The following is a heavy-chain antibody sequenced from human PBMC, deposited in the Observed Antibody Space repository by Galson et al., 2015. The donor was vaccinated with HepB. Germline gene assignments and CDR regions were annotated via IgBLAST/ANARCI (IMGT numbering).Heavy chain of an antibody. CDR3: AREGPEDYYGLGSYYKRGWFDP. CDR2: INVYNGYT. J-gene: IGHJ5*02. V-gene: IGHV1-18*01. CDR1: GYTFTNYG. Sequence: SVKVSCKASGYTFTNYGMSWVRQAPGQGLEWMGRINVYNGYTSYVPKLQGRVTMTTETSARTAHMELRNLRSDDTAVYYCAREGPEDYYGLGSYYKRGWFDPWGQGTLVTVSS. D-gene: IGHD3-10*01.